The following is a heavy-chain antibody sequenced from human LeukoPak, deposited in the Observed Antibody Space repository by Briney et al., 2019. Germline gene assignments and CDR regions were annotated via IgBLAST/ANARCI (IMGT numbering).Heavy chain of an antibody. Sequence: GGSLRLSCAASGFTFSSYAMSWARQAPEKGLEWVSAISGSGGSTYYADSVKGRFTISRDNSKNTLYLQMNSLRAEDTAVYYCAKVGIRQFTVTNNYFDYWGQGTLVTVSS. D-gene: IGHD4-17*01. J-gene: IGHJ4*02. V-gene: IGHV3-23*01. CDR2: ISGSGGST. CDR1: GFTFSSYA. CDR3: AKVGIRQFTVTNNYFDY.